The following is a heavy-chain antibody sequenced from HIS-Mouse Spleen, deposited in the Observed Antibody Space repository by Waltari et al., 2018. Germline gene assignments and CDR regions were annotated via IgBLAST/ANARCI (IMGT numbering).Heavy chain of an antibody. J-gene: IGHJ4*02. D-gene: IGHD3-10*01. Sequence: QLQLQESGPGLVKPSETLSLTCTVSGGSISSSSYYWGWIRQPPGKGLEWIGRIYYSGSTYYNPSLKSRVTISVDTSKNQFSLKLSSVTAADTAVYYCARAYYYGSGSYYKGYFDYWGQGTLVTVSS. CDR2: IYYSGST. CDR1: GGSISSSSYY. V-gene: IGHV4-39*07. CDR3: ARAYYYGSGSYYKGYFDY.